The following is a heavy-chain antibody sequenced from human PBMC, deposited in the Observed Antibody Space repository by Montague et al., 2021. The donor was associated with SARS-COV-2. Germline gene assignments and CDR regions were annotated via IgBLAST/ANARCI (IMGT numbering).Heavy chain of an antibody. CDR3: AKVGWYNWNPYDTFDI. CDR1: GGSFSGYY. CDR2: MSGSGDRT. D-gene: IGHD1-20*01. J-gene: IGHJ3*02. Sequence: ETLSLTCAVYGGSFSGYYWSWIRQPPGKGLEWVSAMSGSGDRTYYADSVKGRFTISRDNSKNTLSLQMNSLRAEDTAVYYCAKVGWYNWNPYDTFDIWGQGTMVTVSS. V-gene: IGHV3-23*01.